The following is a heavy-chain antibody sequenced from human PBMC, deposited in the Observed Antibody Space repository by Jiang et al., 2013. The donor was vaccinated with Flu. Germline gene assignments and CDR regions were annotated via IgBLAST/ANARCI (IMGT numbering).Heavy chain of an antibody. CDR2: IYSDGTT. CDR1: GFNVRSDY. V-gene: IGHV3-53*01. CDR3: ARALTWGRYGSNLYYFDS. Sequence: VQLLESGGGLIQPGGSLRPSCAASGFNVRSDYMSWVRQAPGKGLEWVSVIYSDGTTNYADSVKGRFSISRDNSKNTLYFQMNSLRAEDTAVYYCARALTWGRYGSNLYYFDSWGQGALVTVSS. J-gene: IGHJ4*02. D-gene: IGHD3-16*01.